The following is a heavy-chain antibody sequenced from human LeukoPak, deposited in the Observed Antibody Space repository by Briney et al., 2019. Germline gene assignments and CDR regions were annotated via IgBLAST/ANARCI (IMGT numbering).Heavy chain of an antibody. Sequence: GGSLRLSCAASGFTFSSYAMSWVRQAPGKGLEWVSGISGSGSSTYYADSVKGRFTVSRDNSKNTLYLQMNSLRVEDTAVYYCARVGDEVAYTRGYLDYWGQGTLVTVSS. J-gene: IGHJ4*02. D-gene: IGHD3-16*01. CDR3: ARVGDEVAYTRGYLDY. V-gene: IGHV3-23*01. CDR1: GFTFSSYA. CDR2: ISGSGSST.